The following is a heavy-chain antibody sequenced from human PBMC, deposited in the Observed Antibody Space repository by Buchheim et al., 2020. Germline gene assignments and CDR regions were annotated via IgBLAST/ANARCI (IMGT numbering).Heavy chain of an antibody. Sequence: QVHLVQSGAEVKKSGASVKVSCQASGYTFTSYYMHWVRQAPGQGLEWMGIINPSGGSTSYAKKCQGRVTMTSYTPTSTVYMELSSLRSEDTAVYYCARGMRASSAEDYWGQGTL. V-gene: IGHV1-46*01. CDR2: INPSGGST. CDR1: GYTFTSYY. CDR3: ARGMRASSAEDY. D-gene: IGHD6-6*01. J-gene: IGHJ4*02.